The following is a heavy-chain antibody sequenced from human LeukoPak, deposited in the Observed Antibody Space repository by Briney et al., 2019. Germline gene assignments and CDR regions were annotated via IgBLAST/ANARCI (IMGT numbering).Heavy chain of an antibody. CDR2: VYNSGNT. Sequence: SETLSLTCTVSGGSISDYFWSWIRQPPGKGLEWIGYVYNSGNTNYNPSLKSRVTISVDTSKNQFSLKLSSVTAADTAVYYCARDLDYYGSGSYTLSGYYYMDVWGKGTTVTISS. D-gene: IGHD3-10*01. CDR3: ARDLDYYGSGSYTLSGYYYMDV. V-gene: IGHV4-4*08. CDR1: GGSISDYF. J-gene: IGHJ6*03.